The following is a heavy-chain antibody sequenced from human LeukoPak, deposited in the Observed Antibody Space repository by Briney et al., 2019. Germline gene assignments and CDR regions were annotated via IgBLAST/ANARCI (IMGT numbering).Heavy chain of an antibody. CDR1: GGSISSGASD. V-gene: IGHV4-31*03. CDR2: INHSGST. J-gene: IGHJ6*03. Sequence: SETLSLTCTVSGGSISSGASDWGWIRQHPKRGLEWVGYINHSGSTYYNPSLGSRVTMSVDTSKNQFSLKLSSVTAADTAVYYCATTTVVRGYYYYYMDVWGKGTTVTVSS. D-gene: IGHD4-23*01. CDR3: ATTTVVRGYYYYYMDV.